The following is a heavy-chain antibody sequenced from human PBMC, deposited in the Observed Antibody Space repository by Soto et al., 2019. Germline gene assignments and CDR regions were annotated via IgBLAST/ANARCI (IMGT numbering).Heavy chain of an antibody. Sequence: QVQLVQSGAEVQKPGSSVKVSCKASGGTFSSYAISWVRQAPGQGLEWMGGIIPIFGTANYAQKFQGRVTITADKSTSTAYMELSSLRSEDTAVYYCARDEYNWNYVNYYYYGMDVWGQGTTVTVSS. CDR1: GGTFSSYA. D-gene: IGHD1-7*01. J-gene: IGHJ6*02. V-gene: IGHV1-69*06. CDR2: IIPIFGTA. CDR3: ARDEYNWNYVNYYYYGMDV.